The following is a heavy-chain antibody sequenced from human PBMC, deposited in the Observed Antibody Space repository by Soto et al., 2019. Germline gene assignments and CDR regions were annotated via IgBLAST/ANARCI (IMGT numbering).Heavy chain of an antibody. CDR3: ARDPSSGWEYYFDY. D-gene: IGHD6-19*01. Sequence: GGSLRLSCAASGFTFSTYGMHWVRQAPGKGLEWVTVIWYDGSNKYYADSVKGRFTISRDNSKNTLYLQMNSLRAEDTAVYYCARDPSSGWEYYFDYWGQGTLVTVSS. CDR1: GFTFSTYG. J-gene: IGHJ4*02. V-gene: IGHV3-33*01. CDR2: IWYDGSNK.